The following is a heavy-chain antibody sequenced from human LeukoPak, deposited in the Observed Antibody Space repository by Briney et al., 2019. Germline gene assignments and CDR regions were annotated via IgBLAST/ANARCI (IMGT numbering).Heavy chain of an antibody. CDR1: GGSISSYY. D-gene: IGHD3-22*01. CDR3: ARAYYYDSSGYYFFDY. J-gene: IGHJ4*02. V-gene: IGHV4-4*07. Sequence: PSETLSLTCTVSGGSISSYYWSWIRQPAGKGLEWIGRIYTSGSTNYNPSLKSRVTISVDKSNNQFSLKLSSVTAADTAVYYCARAYYYDSSGYYFFDYWGQGTLVTVSS. CDR2: IYTSGST.